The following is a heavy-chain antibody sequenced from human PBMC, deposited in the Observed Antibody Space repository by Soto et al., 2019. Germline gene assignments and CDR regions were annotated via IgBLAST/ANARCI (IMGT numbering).Heavy chain of an antibody. D-gene: IGHD1-26*01. Sequence: QVHLQESGPGLVKPSETPSLTCAISGGSTSSSDWWTGVRQPPGEGLEWIGEIHRAGVTNYNSSLKSRLTISLDHSRNQFSLSLTSVTAADAAVYFCAGRPEIHPRWGQGILVPVSS. V-gene: IGHV4-4*02. J-gene: IGHJ4*02. CDR3: AGRPEIHPR. CDR2: IHRAGVT. CDR1: GGSTSSSDW.